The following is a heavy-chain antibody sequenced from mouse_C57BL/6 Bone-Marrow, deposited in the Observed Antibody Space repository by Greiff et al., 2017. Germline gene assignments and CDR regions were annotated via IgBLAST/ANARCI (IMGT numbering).Heavy chain of an antibody. V-gene: IGHV1-55*01. CDR2: IYPGSGST. J-gene: IGHJ1*03. CDR1: GYTFTSYW. CDR3: GRPYYGSYWYFDV. Sequence: QVQLQQSGAELVKPGASVTMSCKASGYTFTSYWITWVKQRPGQGLEWIGDIYPGSGSTNYNEKFKSKATLTVDTSSSTAYMQLSSLTSEDSAVYYCGRPYYGSYWYFDVWGTGTTVTVSS. D-gene: IGHD2-10*01.